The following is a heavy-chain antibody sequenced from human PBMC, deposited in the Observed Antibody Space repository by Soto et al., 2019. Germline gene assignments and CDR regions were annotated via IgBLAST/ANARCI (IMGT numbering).Heavy chain of an antibody. CDR2: XSATGXST. CDR3: AKDRLAGNFDY. V-gene: IGHV3-23*01. J-gene: IGHJ4*02. CDR1: EFTFHNNA. Sequence: GXPRRPSCPAPEFTFHNNAMKWVRQAPGKVLGGVANXSATGXSTYYAESGEGXFTNSRDXXKNTLYLKTNRLTVEDKDVYYCAKDRLAGNFDYWGKGTQVTVYS.